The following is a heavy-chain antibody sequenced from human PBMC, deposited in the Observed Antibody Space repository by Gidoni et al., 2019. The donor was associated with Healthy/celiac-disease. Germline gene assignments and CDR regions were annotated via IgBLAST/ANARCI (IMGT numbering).Heavy chain of an antibody. Sequence: QLQLQESGPGLVKPSATLSLTCTVSGGSISSSSYYWGWIRQPPGKGLEWIGSIYYSGSTYYNPSLKSRVTISVDTSKNQFSLKLSSVTAADTAVYYCARDRWLDSSGSFDYWGQGTLVTVSS. D-gene: IGHD3-22*01. J-gene: IGHJ4*02. V-gene: IGHV4-39*07. CDR3: ARDRWLDSSGSFDY. CDR1: GGSISSSSYY. CDR2: IYYSGST.